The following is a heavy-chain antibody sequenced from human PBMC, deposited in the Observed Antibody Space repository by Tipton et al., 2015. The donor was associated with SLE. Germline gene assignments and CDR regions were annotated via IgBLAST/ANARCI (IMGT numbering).Heavy chain of an antibody. Sequence: SLRLSCAASGFTFSSYGMHWVRQAPGKGLEWAAVIWYDGSNKYYADSVKGRFTISRDNSKNTLYLQMNSLRAEDTAVYYCAKGLSPRDAFDIWGQGTMVTVSS. CDR1: GFTFSSYG. V-gene: IGHV3-30*18. CDR2: IWYDGSNK. J-gene: IGHJ3*02. CDR3: AKGLSPRDAFDI.